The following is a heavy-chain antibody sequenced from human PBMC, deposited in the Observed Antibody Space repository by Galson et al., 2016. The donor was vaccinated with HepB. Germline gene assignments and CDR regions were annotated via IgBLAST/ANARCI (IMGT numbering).Heavy chain of an antibody. CDR1: GDSFSNYV. D-gene: IGHD3-3*02. CDR2: IIPLLTTK. J-gene: IGHJ3*01. V-gene: IGHV1-69*10. Sequence: SVKVSCKASGDSFSNYVVDWVRQAPGQGLQSVGGIIPLLTTKHFARSFQGRVTISADLSTSTVYLAMTGLRSEDTGMYYCARSRTSTNCYIHDAFDVCGQGTVLTVS. CDR3: ARSRTSTNCYIHDAFDV.